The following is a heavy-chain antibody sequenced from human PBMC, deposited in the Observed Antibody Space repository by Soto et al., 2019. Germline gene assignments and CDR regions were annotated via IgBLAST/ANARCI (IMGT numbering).Heavy chain of an antibody. D-gene: IGHD5-12*01. CDR3: ATGAGGEMATIDY. CDR2: CDPEDGET. CDR1: GYTLTELS. Sequence: QVQLVQSGAEVKKPGASVKVSCKVSGYTLTELSTHGARQAPGKGREWMGGCDPEDGETIYAQKFQGRVTMTEDTSTDTAYMELSSLRSEDTAVYYCATGAGGEMATIDYWGQGTLVTVSS. V-gene: IGHV1-24*01. J-gene: IGHJ4*02.